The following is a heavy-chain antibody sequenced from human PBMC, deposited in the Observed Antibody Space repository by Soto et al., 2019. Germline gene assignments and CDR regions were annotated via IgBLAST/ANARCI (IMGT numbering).Heavy chain of an antibody. Sequence: PGESLKISCKGSGYSFTSYWISWVRQMPGKGLEWMGRIDPSDSYTNYSPSFQGHVTISADKSISTAYLQWSSLKASDTAMYYCARLQYSSSSQYYYYYYGMDVWGQGTKVTVSS. CDR1: GYSFTSYW. CDR2: IDPSDSYT. V-gene: IGHV5-10-1*01. D-gene: IGHD6-6*01. J-gene: IGHJ6*02. CDR3: ARLQYSSSSQYYYYYYGMDV.